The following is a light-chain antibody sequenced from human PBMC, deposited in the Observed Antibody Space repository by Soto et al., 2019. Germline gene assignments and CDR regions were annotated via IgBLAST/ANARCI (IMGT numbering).Light chain of an antibody. CDR2: GTS. J-gene: IGKJ1*01. CDR1: QSVSSNY. CDR3: QQYGSAPWT. V-gene: IGKV3-20*01. Sequence: EIVLTQSPVTLSLSPGERATLSCRTSQSVSSNYLAWYQQKPGQAPRLLIYGTSTRATGIPDRFSGSGSGTDLTLTIRRLEPEDFAVYYCQQYGSAPWTFGQGTKVEV.